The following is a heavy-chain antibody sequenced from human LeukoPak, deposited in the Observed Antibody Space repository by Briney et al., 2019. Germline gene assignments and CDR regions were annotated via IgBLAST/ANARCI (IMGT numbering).Heavy chain of an antibody. V-gene: IGHV3-30*04. Sequence: GRSLRLSCAASGFTFSSYAMHWVRQAPGKGLEWVAVISYDGSNKYYADSVKGRFTISRDNSKNTLYLQMNSLRAEDTAVYYCARVTRTGDFDYWGQGTLVTVSS. CDR2: ISYDGSNK. CDR3: ARVTRTGDFDY. D-gene: IGHD2-8*02. CDR1: GFTFSSYA. J-gene: IGHJ4*02.